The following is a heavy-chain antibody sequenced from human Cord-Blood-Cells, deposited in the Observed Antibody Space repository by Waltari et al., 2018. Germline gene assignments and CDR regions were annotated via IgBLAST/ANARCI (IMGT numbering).Heavy chain of an antibody. CDR3: ARVFGYSYGYFDY. V-gene: IGHV4-59*11. CDR2: IYSSGST. CDR1: GGSISSHY. D-gene: IGHD5-18*01. J-gene: IGHJ4*02. Sequence: QESGPGLVKPSETLSLTCTVSGGSISSHYWSWIRQPPGKGLEWIGYIYSSGSTNYNPSLKSRVTISVDTSKNQFSLKLSSVTAADTAVYYCARVFGYSYGYFDYWGQGTLVTVSS.